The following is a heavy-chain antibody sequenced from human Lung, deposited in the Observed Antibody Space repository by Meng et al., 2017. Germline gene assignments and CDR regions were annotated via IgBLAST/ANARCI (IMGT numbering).Heavy chain of an antibody. D-gene: IGHD6-19*01. CDR2: IYHRGST. J-gene: IGHJ4*02. V-gene: IGHV4-4*02. CDR3: ARRGLWLDPQNFDY. CDR1: RGSLSSRNW. Sequence: VVLQEWGPGRVTLSGPPSLPCAVSRGSLSSRNWWGWVRQPPGKGLEWIGEIYHRGSTNYNPSLKSRVTISVDKSKNQFSLKLSSVSAADTAVYYCARRGLWLDPQNFDYWGQGTLVTVSS.